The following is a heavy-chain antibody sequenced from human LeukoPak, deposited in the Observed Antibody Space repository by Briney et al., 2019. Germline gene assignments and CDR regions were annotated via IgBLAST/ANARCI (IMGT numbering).Heavy chain of an antibody. V-gene: IGHV3-30*02. CDR2: IRYDGSNK. J-gene: IGHJ3*02. CDR3: AKSVVVIAMFAFDI. CDR1: GFTFSSYG. Sequence: GGSLGLSCAASGFTFSSYGMHWVRQAPGKGLEWVAFIRYDGSNKYYADSVKGRFTISRDNSKNTLYLRMNSLRAEDTAVYYCAKSVVVIAMFAFDIWGQGTMVTVSS. D-gene: IGHD2-21*01.